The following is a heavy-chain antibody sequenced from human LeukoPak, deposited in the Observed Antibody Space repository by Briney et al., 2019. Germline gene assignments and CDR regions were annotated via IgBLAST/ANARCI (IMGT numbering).Heavy chain of an antibody. Sequence: ASVKVSCKASGYTFTGYYMHWVRQAPGQGLGWMGWINPNSGGTNYAQKFQGWVTMTRDTSISTAYMELSRLRSDDTAVYYCARDKRPYSSGWYYFDYWGQGTLVTVSS. CDR3: ARDKRPYSSGWYYFDY. D-gene: IGHD6-19*01. CDR1: GYTFTGYY. J-gene: IGHJ4*02. V-gene: IGHV1-2*04. CDR2: INPNSGGT.